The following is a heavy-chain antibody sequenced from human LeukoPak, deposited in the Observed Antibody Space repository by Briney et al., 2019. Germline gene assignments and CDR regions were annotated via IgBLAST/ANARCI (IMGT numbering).Heavy chain of an antibody. CDR2: ISGSGGST. V-gene: IGHV3-23*01. CDR1: GFTFSSYA. D-gene: IGHD2-2*01. CDR3: ANAYCSSTSCPWGY. Sequence: GGSLRLSCAASGFTFSSYAMSWVRQAPVKGLEWVSAISGSGGSTYYADSVKGRFTISRDNSKNTLYLQMNSLRAEDTAVYYCANAYCSSTSCPWGYWGQGTLVTVSS. J-gene: IGHJ4*02.